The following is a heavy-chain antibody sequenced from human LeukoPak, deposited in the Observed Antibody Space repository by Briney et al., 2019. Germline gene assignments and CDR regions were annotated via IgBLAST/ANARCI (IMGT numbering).Heavy chain of an antibody. CDR2: IIPIFGTA. CDR1: GGTFSSYA. D-gene: IGHD4-11*01. V-gene: IGHV1-69*01. J-gene: IGHJ5*02. Sequence: SVKVSCKASGGTFSSYAINWVRQAPGQGLEWMGGIIPIFGTANYAQKFQGRVTITADESTSTAYMELSSLRSEDTAVYYCAREGTTSPYSNSWFDPWGQGTLVTVSS. CDR3: AREGTTSPYSNSWFDP.